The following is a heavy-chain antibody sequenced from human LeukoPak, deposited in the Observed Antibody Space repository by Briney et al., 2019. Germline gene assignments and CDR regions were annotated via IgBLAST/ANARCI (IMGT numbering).Heavy chain of an antibody. V-gene: IGHV4-30-4*07. D-gene: IGHD3-9*01. CDR3: ARRGRYFDWLRPFDY. Sequence: SETLSLTCAVSGTSITYGGYTWNWIRQPPGKGLEWIGYIYYSGTTFYNPSLKSRVTMSLESAKNQLSLKLRSVTAADTAVYYCARRGRYFDWLRPFDYWGQGTLVTVSS. CDR2: IYYSGTT. CDR1: GTSITYGGYT. J-gene: IGHJ4*02.